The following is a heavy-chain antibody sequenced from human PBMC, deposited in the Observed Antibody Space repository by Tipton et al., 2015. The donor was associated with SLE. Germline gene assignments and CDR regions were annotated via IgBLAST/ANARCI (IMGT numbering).Heavy chain of an antibody. CDR2: FFHSGNA. D-gene: IGHD1-1*01. CDR1: GGSINSGDFS. J-gene: IGHJ3*02. V-gene: IGHV4-30-2*01. Sequence: TLSLTCAVSGGSINSGDFSWTWIRQPPGKGLEWIGYFFHSGNAYYNPSLKSRVTISLDMSRNQFSLRLNSVTAADTALYYCARVEADVFDIWGQGTVVSVSS. CDR3: ARVEADVFDI.